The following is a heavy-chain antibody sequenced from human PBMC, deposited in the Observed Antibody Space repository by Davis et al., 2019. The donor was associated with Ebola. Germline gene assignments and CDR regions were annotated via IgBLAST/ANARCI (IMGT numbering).Heavy chain of an antibody. J-gene: IGHJ6*03. D-gene: IGHD5-24*01. CDR3: AREQVEMATIAYYYYYMDV. CDR2: IIPIFGTA. V-gene: IGHV1-69*13. CDR1: GGTFSSYA. Sequence: SVKVSCKASGGTFSSYAISWVRQAPGQGLEWMGGIIPIFGTANYAQKFQGRVTITADESTSTAYMELRSLRSDDTAVYYCAREQVEMATIAYYYYYMDVWGKGTTVTVSS.